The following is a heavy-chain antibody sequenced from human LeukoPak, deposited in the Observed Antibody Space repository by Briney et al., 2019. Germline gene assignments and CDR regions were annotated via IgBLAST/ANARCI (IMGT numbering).Heavy chain of an antibody. CDR1: GFTFSSYA. CDR3: AREGPYSGYVADYYYGMDV. J-gene: IGHJ6*02. V-gene: IGHV3-30*04. CDR2: ISYDGSNK. Sequence: GGSLRLSCAASGFTFSSYAMHWVRQAPGKGLEWVAVISYDGSNKYYADSVKGRFTISRDNSKNTLYLQMNSLRAEDTAVYYCAREGPYSGYVADYYYGMDVWGQGTTVTVSS. D-gene: IGHD5-12*01.